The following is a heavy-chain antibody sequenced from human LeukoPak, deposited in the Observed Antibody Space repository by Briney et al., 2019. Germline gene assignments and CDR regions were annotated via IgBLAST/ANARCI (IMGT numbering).Heavy chain of an antibody. Sequence: GGSLRLSCAASGFTFSSYAMHWVRQAPGKGLEWVAVISYDGSNKYYADSVKGRFTISRDNSKNTLYLQMNSLRAEDTAVYYCARERDSPYSSSWSGYFDYWGQGTLVTVSS. CDR1: GFTFSSYA. CDR2: ISYDGSNK. V-gene: IGHV3-30-3*01. D-gene: IGHD6-13*01. CDR3: ARERDSPYSSSWSGYFDY. J-gene: IGHJ4*02.